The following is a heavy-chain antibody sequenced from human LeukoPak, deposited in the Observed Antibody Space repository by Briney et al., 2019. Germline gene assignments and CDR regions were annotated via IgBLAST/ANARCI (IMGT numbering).Heavy chain of an antibody. CDR1: GGSISSSSYY. Sequence: NASETLSLTCTVSGGSISSSSYYWGWIRQPPGKGLEWIGSIYYSGSTYYNPSLKSRVTISVDTSKNQFSLKLSSVTAADTAVYYCARGPSYGYDELVDYWGQGTLVTVSS. V-gene: IGHV4-39*01. D-gene: IGHD5-18*01. J-gene: IGHJ4*02. CDR3: ARGPSYGYDELVDY. CDR2: IYYSGST.